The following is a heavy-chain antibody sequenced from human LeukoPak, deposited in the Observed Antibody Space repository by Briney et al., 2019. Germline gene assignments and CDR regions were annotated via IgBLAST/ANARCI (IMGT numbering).Heavy chain of an antibody. V-gene: IGHV4-59*01. Sequence: SETLSLTCTVSVGSLSSYYWSWIRQPSGKGLEWIGYIYYSGSTNYNPSLKSRVTISVATSKNQFSLKLSSVTAADTAVYYCARVGPTRGYFDYWGQGTLVTVSS. J-gene: IGHJ4*02. CDR3: ARVGPTRGYFDY. CDR2: IYYSGST. D-gene: IGHD2-2*01. CDR1: VGSLSSYY.